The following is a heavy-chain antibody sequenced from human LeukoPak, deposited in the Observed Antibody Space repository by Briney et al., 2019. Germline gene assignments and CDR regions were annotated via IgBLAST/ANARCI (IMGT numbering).Heavy chain of an antibody. CDR1: GYTFTSYG. CDR2: ISACNGNT. CDR3: ARDRGSYDSSGYLNWFDP. D-gene: IGHD3-22*01. Sequence: ASVKVSCKASGYTFTSYGISWVRQAPGQGLEWMGWISACNGNTNYAQKLQGRVTMTTDTSTSTAYMELRSLRSDDTAVYYCARDRGSYDSSGYLNWFDPWGQGTLVTVSS. J-gene: IGHJ5*02. V-gene: IGHV1-18*01.